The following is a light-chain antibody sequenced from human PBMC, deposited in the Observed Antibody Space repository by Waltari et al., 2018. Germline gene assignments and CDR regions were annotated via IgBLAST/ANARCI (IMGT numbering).Light chain of an antibody. Sequence: WVQQRPGQAPWTRIYDTNKKHSWKPARFSGSLLGGEAALTLSGARPEDEAEYFCLLYYSGVRVFGGGTKLAVL. CDR2: DTN. CDR3: LLYYSGVRV. J-gene: IGLJ3*02. V-gene: IGLV7-46*01.